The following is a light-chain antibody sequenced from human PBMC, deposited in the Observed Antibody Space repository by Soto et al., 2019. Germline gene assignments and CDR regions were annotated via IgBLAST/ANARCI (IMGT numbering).Light chain of an antibody. CDR2: EVS. CDR1: TSDVGGFNY. V-gene: IGLV2-8*01. J-gene: IGLJ3*02. Sequence: QSALTQPPSASGSPGQSVTISCTGTTSDVGGFNYVSWYQQHPGKAPKLMIYEVSQRPSGVPDRFSGSKSGNTASLTVSGLQAEDEADHYCGSYAGDTDWVFGGGTKLTVL. CDR3: GSYAGDTDWV.